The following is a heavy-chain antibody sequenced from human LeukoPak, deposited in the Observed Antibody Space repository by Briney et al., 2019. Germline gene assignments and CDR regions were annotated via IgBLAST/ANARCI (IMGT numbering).Heavy chain of an antibody. J-gene: IGHJ6*03. V-gene: IGHV5-51*01. Sequence: GESLKISCKGSGYSFTSYWIGWVRQMPGKGLEWMGIIYPGDSDTRYSPSFQGQVTISADKSISTAYLQWSSLKASDTAMYYCARHIARGVAAAVPFYYYYYMDVWGKGTTVTVSS. CDR3: ARHIARGVAAAVPFYYYYYMDV. CDR2: IYPGDSDT. CDR1: GYSFTSYW. D-gene: IGHD6-13*01.